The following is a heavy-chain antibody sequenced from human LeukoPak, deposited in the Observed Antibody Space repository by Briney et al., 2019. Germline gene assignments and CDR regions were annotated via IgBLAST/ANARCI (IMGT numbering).Heavy chain of an antibody. D-gene: IGHD3-22*01. CDR3: ARSPDYYDSSGYYLYYFDY. CDR2: MNPNSGNT. CDR1: GYTFTSYD. J-gene: IGHJ4*02. Sequence: ASVKVSCKASGYTFTSYDINWVRQTTGPGLEWMGWMNPNSGNTGYAQKFQGRVTMTRNTSITTAYMELNSLRSEDTAVYYCARSPDYYDSSGYYLYYFDYWGQGTLVTVSS. V-gene: IGHV1-8*01.